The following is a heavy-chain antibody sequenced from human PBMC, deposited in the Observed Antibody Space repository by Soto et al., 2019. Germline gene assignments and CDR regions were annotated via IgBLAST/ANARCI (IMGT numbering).Heavy chain of an antibody. V-gene: IGHV1-2*02. CDR3: ARILRGYSYGSGAFDI. CDR2: INPNSGGT. D-gene: IGHD5-18*01. J-gene: IGHJ3*02. CDR1: GYTFTGYY. Sequence: SVKGSCKASGYTFTGYYMHWGRQAPVQGLEWMGWINPNSGGTNYAQKFQGRVTMTRDTSISTAYMELRRLRSDDTAVYYCARILRGYSYGSGAFDIWGQGTMVTVSS.